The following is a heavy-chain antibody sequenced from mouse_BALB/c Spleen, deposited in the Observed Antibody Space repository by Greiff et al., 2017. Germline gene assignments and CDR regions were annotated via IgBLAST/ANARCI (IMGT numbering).Heavy chain of an antibody. Sequence: LQQPGSELVRPGASVKLSCKASGYTFTSYWMHWVKQRPGQGLEWIGNIYPGSGSTNYEEKFKSKATLTVDKSSSTAYMQLSSLTSEDSAVYYCTRWDDYWGQGTTLTVSS. V-gene: IGHV1S22*01. D-gene: IGHD4-1*01. J-gene: IGHJ2*01. CDR3: TRWDDY. CDR1: GYTFTSYW. CDR2: IYPGSGST.